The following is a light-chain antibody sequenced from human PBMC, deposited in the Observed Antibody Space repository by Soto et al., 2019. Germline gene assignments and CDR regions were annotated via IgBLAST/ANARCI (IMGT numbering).Light chain of an antibody. V-gene: IGLV1-51*01. CDR3: GTWDSSLSVGV. CDR1: SSVIGNNY. CDR2: DNN. J-gene: IGLJ1*01. Sequence: QSVLTQPPSVSEAPGQKVTISCSGSSSVIGNNYLCWYQQLPGTAPKLLIYDNNKRPSGIPDRFSGSKSGTSATLGITGLQTGDEADYYCGTWDSSLSVGVFGTGTKLTVL.